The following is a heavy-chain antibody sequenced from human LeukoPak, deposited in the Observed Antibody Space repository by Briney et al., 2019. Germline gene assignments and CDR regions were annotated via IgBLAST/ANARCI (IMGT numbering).Heavy chain of an antibody. J-gene: IGHJ3*02. Sequence: PGGSLRPSCAASGFTFSSYEMNWVRQAPGKGLEWVSSISSSSSYIYYADSVKGRFTISRDNAKNSLYLQMNSLRAEDTAVYYCAREVVTGSVDAFDIWGQGTMVTVSS. CDR3: AREVVTGSVDAFDI. CDR1: GFTFSSYE. CDR2: ISSSSSYI. D-gene: IGHD4-23*01. V-gene: IGHV3-21*01.